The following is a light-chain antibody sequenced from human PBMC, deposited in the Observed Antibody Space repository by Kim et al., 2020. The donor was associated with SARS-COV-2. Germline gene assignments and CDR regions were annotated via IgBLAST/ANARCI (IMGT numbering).Light chain of an antibody. Sequence: LSPGERATLSCRASQSVSSSYLAWYQQKPGQAPRLLIYATSGRATGIPDRFRGGGSGTDFTLTISRLEPEDFAVYYCQQYGSSPRTFGQGTKLEI. V-gene: IGKV3-20*01. CDR2: ATS. CDR1: QSVSSSY. J-gene: IGKJ2*01. CDR3: QQYGSSPRT.